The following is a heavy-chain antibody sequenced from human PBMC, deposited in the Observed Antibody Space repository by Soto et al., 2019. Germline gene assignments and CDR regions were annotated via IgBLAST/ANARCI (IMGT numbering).Heavy chain of an antibody. V-gene: IGHV2-5*02. D-gene: IGHD6-19*01. J-gene: IGHJ4*02. CDR1: GFSLTTSAVG. CDR3: VRGSFWLFDE. Sequence: QITLRESGPTLVEPTQTLTLTCTFSGFSLTTSAVGVNWIRQHPGKPLEWLALIYCDDTKHYSSSLQNRLAITKDTTKNLVVLIMIFMDPMDTVTYYCVRGSFWLFDEWGQGTLVTVSS. CDR2: IYCDDTK.